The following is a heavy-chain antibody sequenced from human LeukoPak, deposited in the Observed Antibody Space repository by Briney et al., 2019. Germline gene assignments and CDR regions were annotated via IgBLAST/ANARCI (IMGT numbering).Heavy chain of an antibody. CDR2: IYPGDSDT. CDR3: ARSLTYYDFWSGSGWFDP. J-gene: IGHJ5*02. CDR1: GYSFTSYW. Sequence: RGESLKISCKGSGYSFTSYWIGWVRQMPGKGLEWMGIIYPGDSDTRYSPSFQGQITISADKPISTTYLQWSSLKASDTAMYYCARSLTYYDFWSGSGWFDPWGQGTLVTVSS. D-gene: IGHD3-3*01. V-gene: IGHV5-51*01.